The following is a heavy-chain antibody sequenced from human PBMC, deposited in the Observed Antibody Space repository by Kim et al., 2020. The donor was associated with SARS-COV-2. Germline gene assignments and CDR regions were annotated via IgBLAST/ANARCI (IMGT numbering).Heavy chain of an antibody. Sequence: ASVKVSCKASGYSFTTYGISWVRQAPGQGLEWMGWVSGYSDKTHYAQKLHGRVTMTTDTSTSTAYMELRSLTFDDTAVYYCARDCRANEICFDPWGQGTQVTVSS. V-gene: IGHV1-18*04. D-gene: IGHD2-8*01. CDR2: VSGYSDKT. CDR3: ARDCRANEICFDP. J-gene: IGHJ5*02. CDR1: GYSFTTYG.